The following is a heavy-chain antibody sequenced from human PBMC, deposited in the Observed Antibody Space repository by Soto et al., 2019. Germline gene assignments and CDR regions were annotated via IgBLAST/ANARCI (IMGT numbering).Heavy chain of an antibody. CDR2: ISYDGSNK. Sequence: QVQLVESGGGVVQPGRSLRLSCAASGFTFSSYGMHWVRQAPGKGLEWVAVISYDGSNKYYADSVKGRFTISRDNSKNTLYLQMNSLRAEDTAVYYCAKRAGMGATKIYFDYWGQGTLVTVSS. CDR1: GFTFSSYG. J-gene: IGHJ4*02. CDR3: AKRAGMGATKIYFDY. D-gene: IGHD1-26*01. V-gene: IGHV3-30*18.